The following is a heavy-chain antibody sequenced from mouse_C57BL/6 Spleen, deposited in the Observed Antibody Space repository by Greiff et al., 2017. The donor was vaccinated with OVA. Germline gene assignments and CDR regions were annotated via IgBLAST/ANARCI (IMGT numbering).Heavy chain of an antibody. Sequence: QVHVKQPGAELVKPGASVKMSCKASGYTFTSYWITWVKPRPGQGLEWIGDIYPGSGSTNYNEKFKSKATLTVDTSSSTAYMQLSSLTSEDSAVYYCARITTVGTYWGQGTTLTVSS. J-gene: IGHJ2*01. CDR2: IYPGSGST. V-gene: IGHV1-55*01. D-gene: IGHD1-1*01. CDR3: ARITTVGTY. CDR1: GYTFTSYW.